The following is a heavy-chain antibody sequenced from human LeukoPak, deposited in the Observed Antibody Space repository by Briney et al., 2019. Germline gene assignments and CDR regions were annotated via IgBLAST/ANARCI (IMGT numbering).Heavy chain of an antibody. D-gene: IGHD3-10*02. Sequence: GGTLRLSCAASGFTFSFYGMNWVRQAPGKGLEWVSYISSSGSTIYYADSVKGRFTISRDNAKNSLYLQMNSLRAEDTAVYYCAELGITMIGGVWGKGTTVTISS. V-gene: IGHV3-48*04. CDR2: ISSSGSTI. CDR3: AELGITMIGGV. CDR1: GFTFSFYG. J-gene: IGHJ6*04.